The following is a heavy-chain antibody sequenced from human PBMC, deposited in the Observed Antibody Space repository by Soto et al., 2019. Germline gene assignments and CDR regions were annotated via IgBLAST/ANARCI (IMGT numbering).Heavy chain of an antibody. CDR2: IYYSGST. CDR3: ARPRFRQLDLAY. V-gene: IGHV4-39*01. CDR1: GGSISSSSYY. D-gene: IGHD3-10*01. Sequence: PSETLSLTGAVSGGSISSSSYYWGWIRQRPGKGLEWIGSIYYSGSTYYNPSLKSRVTISVDTSKNQFSLKLSSVTAADTAVYYCARPRFRQLDLAYWGQGTLVTVSS. J-gene: IGHJ4*02.